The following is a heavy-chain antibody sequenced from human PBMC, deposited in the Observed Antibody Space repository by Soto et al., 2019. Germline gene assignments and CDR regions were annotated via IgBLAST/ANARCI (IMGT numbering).Heavy chain of an antibody. Sequence: QVTLKESGPVLVKPTETLTLTCTVSGFSLSNARMGVSWIRQPPGKALEWLAHIFSNDEKSYSTSLKSRLTISTDTTKSQVVDTMTNMDPVDTATYYCARMSIQLWLLYVYWGQGTLVTVSS. D-gene: IGHD5-18*01. CDR1: GFSLSNARMG. CDR3: ARMSIQLWLLYVY. J-gene: IGHJ4*02. V-gene: IGHV2-26*01. CDR2: IFSNDEK.